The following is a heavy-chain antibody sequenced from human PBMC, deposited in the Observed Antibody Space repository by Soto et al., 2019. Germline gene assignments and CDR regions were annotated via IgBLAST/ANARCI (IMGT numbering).Heavy chain of an antibody. V-gene: IGHV3-23*01. Sequence: GGSLRLSCAASGFTFSNYAMSWVRLAPGKGLEWVSAISGSGGSTYYTGSVKGRFTISRDNSKNTLFLQMNSLTAGDTAVYYCAKDLEPCSSTSCYSEFQHWGQGTLVTASS. J-gene: IGHJ1*01. CDR2: ISGSGGST. D-gene: IGHD2-2*02. CDR1: GFTFSNYA. CDR3: AKDLEPCSSTSCYSEFQH.